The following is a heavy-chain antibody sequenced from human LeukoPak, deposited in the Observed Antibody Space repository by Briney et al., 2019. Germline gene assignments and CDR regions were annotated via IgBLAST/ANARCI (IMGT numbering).Heavy chain of an antibody. CDR3: VKDGDIVVVITFDY. J-gene: IGHJ4*02. Sequence: GGSLRLSCAASGFTFSSYAMSWVRQAPGKGLEWVSAISGSGGNTYYADSVEGWFTISRDNSKNALYLQMDRLRVEDTAVYYCVKDGDIVVVITFDYWGQGTLVTVSS. CDR1: GFTFSSYA. CDR2: ISGSGGNT. V-gene: IGHV3-23*01. D-gene: IGHD3-22*01.